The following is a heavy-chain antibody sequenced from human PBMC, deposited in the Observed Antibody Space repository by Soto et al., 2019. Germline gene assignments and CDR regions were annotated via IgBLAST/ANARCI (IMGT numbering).Heavy chain of an antibody. J-gene: IGHJ5*02. Sequence: SGTPSLPRPFSGLSVSRGLYYLSWVRQPPGKGLEWIGYIYYSGSTNYNPSLKSRVTISVDTSKNQFSLKLSSVTAADTAVYYCARERTGPTVAYNWFDPWGQGTLVTVSS. V-gene: IGHV4-61*01. CDR3: ARERTGPTVAYNWFDP. CDR2: IYYSGST. CDR1: GLSVSRGLYY. D-gene: IGHD4-17*01.